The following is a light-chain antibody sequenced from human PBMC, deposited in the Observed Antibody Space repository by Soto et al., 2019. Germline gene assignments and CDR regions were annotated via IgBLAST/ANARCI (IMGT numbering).Light chain of an antibody. Sequence: QAVVTQEPSLTVSPGGTGTLTCGSSTGGVTNGRWRYWFEQRAGQVPRTLIHDTSNKHPWTPARFSGSHLGGKAALTLSGAQPEDEAVYYCLLFYDGVAVFGGGTQLTVL. CDR2: DTS. CDR3: LLFYDGVAV. J-gene: IGLJ7*01. V-gene: IGLV7-46*01. CDR1: TGGVTNGRW.